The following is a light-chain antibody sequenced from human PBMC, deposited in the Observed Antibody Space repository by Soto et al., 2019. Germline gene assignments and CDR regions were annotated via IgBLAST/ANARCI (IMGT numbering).Light chain of an antibody. V-gene: IGLV2-14*01. CDR3: SSYTSSSTLVV. CDR2: EVS. J-gene: IGLJ2*01. CDR1: SSDVGGYNY. Sequence: QSALTQPASVSGSPGQSITISCTGTSSDVGGYNYVSWYQQHPGKAPNLMMFEVSHRPSGVSNRFSGSKSGNTASLTISGLQAEDESDYYCSSYTSSSTLVVFGGGTKLTVL.